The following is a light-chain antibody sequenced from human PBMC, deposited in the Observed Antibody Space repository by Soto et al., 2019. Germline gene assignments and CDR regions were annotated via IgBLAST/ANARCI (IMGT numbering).Light chain of an antibody. CDR3: CSYAGNPYV. Sequence: QSPLAQPASVYGSRGQSLAMSCTGTISDAGSYNSVSWYQQHPGKAPKLMIYEGSKRPSGVSDRFSGYKSANTASLTISGLQAEDEADYYCCSYAGNPYVFGTGTKVTVL. CDR1: ISDAGSYNS. V-gene: IGLV2-23*01. J-gene: IGLJ1*01. CDR2: EGS.